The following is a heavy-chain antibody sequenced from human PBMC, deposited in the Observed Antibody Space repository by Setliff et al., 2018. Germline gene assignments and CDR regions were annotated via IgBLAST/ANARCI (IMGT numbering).Heavy chain of an antibody. D-gene: IGHD6-13*01. CDR3: AKCSSWHGHYPHFNY. Sequence: GGSLRLSCVGSGFIFSNYAVSWVRLPPEKGLEWISGISPGSDFKDYADSVKGRFTISRDNSKSTLYLEMNSLRAEDTAVYYCAKCSSWHGHYPHFNYWGQGTLVTVSS. CDR1: GFIFSNYA. V-gene: IGHV3-23*01. J-gene: IGHJ4*02. CDR2: ISPGSDFK.